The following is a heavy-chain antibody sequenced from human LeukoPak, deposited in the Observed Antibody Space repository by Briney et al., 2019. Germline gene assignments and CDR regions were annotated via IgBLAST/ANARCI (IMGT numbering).Heavy chain of an antibody. CDR3: ARKRAGTPTAYYYYMDV. Sequence: GGSLRLSCAASGFTVSSNYMSWVRQAPGKGLEWVSAISGSGGSTYYADSVKGRFTISRDNSKNTLYLQMNSLRAEDTAVYYCARKRAGTPTAYYYYMDVWGKGTTVTVSS. J-gene: IGHJ6*03. V-gene: IGHV3-23*01. D-gene: IGHD2-21*02. CDR2: ISGSGGST. CDR1: GFTVSSNY.